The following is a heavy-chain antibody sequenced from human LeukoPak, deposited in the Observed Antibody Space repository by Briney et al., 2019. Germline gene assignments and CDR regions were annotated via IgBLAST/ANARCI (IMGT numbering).Heavy chain of an antibody. Sequence: PSETLSLICTVSGGSISSYYWSWIRQPPGKGLEWIGYIYYSGSTNYNPSLKSRVTISVDTSKNQFSLKLSSVTAADTAVYYCAREDSIAAAGLDAFDIWGQGTMVTVSS. CDR1: GGSISSYY. CDR3: AREDSIAAAGLDAFDI. V-gene: IGHV4-59*01. D-gene: IGHD6-13*01. CDR2: IYYSGST. J-gene: IGHJ3*02.